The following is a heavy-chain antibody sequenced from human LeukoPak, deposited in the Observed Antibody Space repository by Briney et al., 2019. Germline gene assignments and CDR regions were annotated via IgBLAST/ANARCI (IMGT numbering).Heavy chain of an antibody. D-gene: IGHD5-18*01. CDR3: ARGGGYSYLDY. Sequence: PSETLSLTCAVYGGSFSGYYWSWIRQPPGKGLEWIGEINHSGSTNYNPSLKGRVTISVDTSKNQFSLKLSSVTAADTAVYYCARGGGYSYLDYWGQGTLVTVSS. J-gene: IGHJ4*02. CDR1: GGSFSGYY. V-gene: IGHV4-34*01. CDR2: INHSGST.